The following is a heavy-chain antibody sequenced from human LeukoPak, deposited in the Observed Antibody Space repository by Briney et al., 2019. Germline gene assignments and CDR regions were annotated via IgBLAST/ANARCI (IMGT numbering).Heavy chain of an antibody. D-gene: IGHD3-16*02. Sequence: ASVKVSCKASGYTFTGYYMHWVRQAPGQGLEWMGWINPNSGGTNYAQKSQGRVTMTRDTSISTAYMELSRLRSDDTAVYYCARAGYDYVWGSYRYLDYWGQGTLVTVSS. J-gene: IGHJ4*02. CDR3: ARAGYDYVWGSYRYLDY. CDR1: GYTFTGYY. CDR2: INPNSGGT. V-gene: IGHV1-2*02.